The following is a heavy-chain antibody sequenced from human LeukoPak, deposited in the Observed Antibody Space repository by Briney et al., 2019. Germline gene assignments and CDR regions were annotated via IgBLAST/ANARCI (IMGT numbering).Heavy chain of an antibody. CDR1: GGSISSYY. D-gene: IGHD3-22*01. Sequence: SETLSLTCTVSGGSISSYYWSWIRQPPGKGLEWIGYIYYSGSTNYNPSLKSRVTMSVDTSKNQFSLKLSSVTAADTAVYYCARETYYYDSSGYSYYYYYYMDVWGKGTTVTVSS. V-gene: IGHV4-59*12. CDR3: ARETYYYDSSGYSYYYYYYMDV. J-gene: IGHJ6*03. CDR2: IYYSGST.